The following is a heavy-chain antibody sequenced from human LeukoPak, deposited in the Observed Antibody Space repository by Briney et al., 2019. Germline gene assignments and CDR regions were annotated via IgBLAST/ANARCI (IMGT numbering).Heavy chain of an antibody. V-gene: IGHV1-2*02. CDR3: AKSIYGDLSYYYYYYMDV. D-gene: IGHD4-17*01. Sequence: ASVKVSCKASGYTFTGYYMHWVRQAPGQGLEWMGWINPNSGGTNYAQKFQGRVTMTRDTSISTAYMELSRLRSDDTAVYYCAKSIYGDLSYYYYYYMDVWGKGTTVTVSS. J-gene: IGHJ6*03. CDR2: INPNSGGT. CDR1: GYTFTGYY.